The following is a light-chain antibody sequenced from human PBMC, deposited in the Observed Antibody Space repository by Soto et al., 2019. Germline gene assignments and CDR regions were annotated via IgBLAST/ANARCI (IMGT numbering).Light chain of an antibody. CDR1: SSDVGDNNY. V-gene: IGLV2-14*01. J-gene: IGLJ1*01. CDR3: SSYTSSSTLYV. CDR2: DVT. Sequence: QSVLTQPASVSGSPGQSITISCTGTSSDVGDNNYVSWYQQHPGKAPKLMIYDVTHRPPGISNRFSGSKSGNTASLTISGLQAEDEADYYCSSYTSSSTLYVFGTGTKLTVL.